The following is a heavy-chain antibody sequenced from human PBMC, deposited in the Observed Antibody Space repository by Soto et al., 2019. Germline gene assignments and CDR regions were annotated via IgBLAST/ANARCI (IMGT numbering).Heavy chain of an antibody. Sequence: GASVKVSCKVSGYTLTELSMHWVRQAPGKGPEWMGGFDPEDGETIYAQKFQGRVTMTEDTSTDTAYMELSSLRSEDTAVYYCATLVATIHLKSESSDYWGQGTLVTVSS. CDR1: GYTLTELS. CDR2: FDPEDGET. V-gene: IGHV1-24*01. J-gene: IGHJ4*02. D-gene: IGHD5-12*01. CDR3: ATLVATIHLKSESSDY.